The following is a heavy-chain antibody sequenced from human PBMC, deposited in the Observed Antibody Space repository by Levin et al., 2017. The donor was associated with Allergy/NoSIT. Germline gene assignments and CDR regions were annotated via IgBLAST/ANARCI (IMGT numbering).Heavy chain of an antibody. J-gene: IGHJ4*02. CDR3: ARVSSYGPIDY. CDR1: GFTFSSYA. D-gene: IGHD5-18*01. V-gene: IGHV3-30-3*01. Sequence: LSLTCAASGFTFSSYAMHWVRQAPGKGLEWVAVISYDGSNKYYADSVKGRFTISRDNSKNTLYLQMNSLRAEDTAVYYCARVSSYGPIDYWGQGTLVTVSS. CDR2: ISYDGSNK.